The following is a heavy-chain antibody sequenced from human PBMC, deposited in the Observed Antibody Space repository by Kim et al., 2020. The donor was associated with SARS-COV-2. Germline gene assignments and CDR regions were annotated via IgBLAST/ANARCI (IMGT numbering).Heavy chain of an antibody. J-gene: IGHJ5*02. D-gene: IGHD4-4*01. V-gene: IGHV4-4*07. CDR3: ARRHSNYNWFDP. CDR2: IYDSGST. CDR1: GGSISGYY. Sequence: SETLSLTCTVSGGSISGYYWSWIRQPAGKGLEWIGRIYDSGSTTSNPSHKSRVTMSVDTSKNQFSLKLNSVTAADTALYYCARRHSNYNWFDPWGQGTLVTVSS.